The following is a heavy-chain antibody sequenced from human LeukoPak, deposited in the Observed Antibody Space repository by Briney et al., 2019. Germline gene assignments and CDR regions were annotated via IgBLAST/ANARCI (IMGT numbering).Heavy chain of an antibody. Sequence: SETLSLTCTVSGGSISSYYWSWIRQPAGKGLEWIGRIYTSGSTNYNPSLKSRVTMSVDTSKNQFSLKLSSVTAADTAMYYCARQPYMLGAYYFDYWGQGTLVTVSS. CDR1: GGSISSYY. CDR2: IYTSGST. J-gene: IGHJ4*02. V-gene: IGHV4-4*07. CDR3: ARQPYMLGAYYFDY. D-gene: IGHD1-26*01.